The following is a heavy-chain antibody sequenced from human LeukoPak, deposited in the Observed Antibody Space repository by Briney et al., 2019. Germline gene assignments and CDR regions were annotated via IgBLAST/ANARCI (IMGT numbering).Heavy chain of an antibody. CDR2: INHSGST. V-gene: IGHV4-34*01. J-gene: IGHJ4*02. CDR1: GGSYSVYY. CDR3: AGIWFEESPLEY. Sequence: PSDTLSLTCALYGGSYSVYYWNGARHPPGKGLEWIGEINHSGSTNYNPSLKSRVTISVDTSRNQFSLKLTSVTAADTAVYYCAGIWFEESPLEYWGQGTQVTVSS. D-gene: IGHD3-10*01.